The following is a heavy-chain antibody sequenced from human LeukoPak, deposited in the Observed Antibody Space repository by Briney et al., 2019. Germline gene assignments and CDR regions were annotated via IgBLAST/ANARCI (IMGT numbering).Heavy chain of an antibody. J-gene: IGHJ4*02. D-gene: IGHD4-17*01. Sequence: GGSLRLSCAASGFTFSRYWMSWVRQAPGKGLEWVANIKEDGSEKDYVDSVKGRFTISRDNAKNSLYLQMNSLRAEDTAVYYCARRNLYGDYAFDYWGQGTLVTVSS. V-gene: IGHV3-7*01. CDR3: ARRNLYGDYAFDY. CDR2: IKEDGSEK. CDR1: GFTFSRYW.